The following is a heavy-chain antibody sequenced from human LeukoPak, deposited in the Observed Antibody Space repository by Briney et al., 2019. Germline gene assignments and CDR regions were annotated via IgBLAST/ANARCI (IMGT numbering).Heavy chain of an antibody. Sequence: PGGSLRLSCAASGFTFSSYAMHWVRQAPGKGLEWVAVISYDGSNKYYADSVKGRFTISRDNSKNTLYLQMNSLRAEDTAVYYCAKGGNIVVVPAARRGYYYYMDVWGKGTTVTVSS. V-gene: IGHV3-30-3*01. CDR3: AKGGNIVVVPAARRGYYYYMDV. CDR2: ISYDGSNK. CDR1: GFTFSSYA. D-gene: IGHD2-2*01. J-gene: IGHJ6*03.